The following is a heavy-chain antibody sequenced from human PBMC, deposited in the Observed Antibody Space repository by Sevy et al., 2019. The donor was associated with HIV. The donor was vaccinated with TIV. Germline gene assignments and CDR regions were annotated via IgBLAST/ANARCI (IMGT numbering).Heavy chain of an antibody. CDR1: GFTLSSYS. V-gene: IGHV3-21*01. CDR3: APAYHYDSSGYYSGDAFDV. D-gene: IGHD3-22*01. J-gene: IGHJ3*01. CDR2: ISSTSTYI. Sequence: GGCLRLSCAASGFTLSSYSMNWVRQAPGKGLEWVSSISSTSTYIYYADSVKGRVTISRDNAKNSLFLQMNSLRAEDTAVYYCAPAYHYDSSGYYSGDAFDVWGQGTMVTVSS.